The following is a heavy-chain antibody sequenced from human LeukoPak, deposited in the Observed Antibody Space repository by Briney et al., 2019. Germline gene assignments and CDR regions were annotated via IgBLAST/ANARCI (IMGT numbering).Heavy chain of an antibody. CDR1: GYTFTNYG. Sequence: ASVKVSCKASGYTFTNYGITWVRQAPVQGLEWMGWISAYNGNTNYAQKLQGRVTMTTDTSTSTAYMELRSLRSDDTAVYYCARDRSASGHFDYWGQGTLVTVSS. CDR2: ISAYNGNT. D-gene: IGHD1-14*01. V-gene: IGHV1-18*01. CDR3: ARDRSASGHFDY. J-gene: IGHJ4*02.